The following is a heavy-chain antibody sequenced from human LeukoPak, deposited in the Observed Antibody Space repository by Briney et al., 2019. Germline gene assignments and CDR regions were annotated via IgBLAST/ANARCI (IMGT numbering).Heavy chain of an antibody. Sequence: PSETLSLTCTVSGGSISSSSYYWGWIRQPPGKGLEWIGSINYSGSTYYNPSLKSRVTISVDTSKNQFSLKLSSVTAADTAVYYCARIVTVPVVYARFHYYYYMDVWGKGTTVTVSS. CDR3: ARIVTVPVVYARFHYYYYMDV. J-gene: IGHJ6*03. CDR2: INYSGST. V-gene: IGHV4-39*01. CDR1: GGSISSSSYY. D-gene: IGHD2-8*02.